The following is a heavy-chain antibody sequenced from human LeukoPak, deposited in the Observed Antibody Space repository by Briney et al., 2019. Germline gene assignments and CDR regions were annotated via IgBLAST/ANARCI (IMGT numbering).Heavy chain of an antibody. CDR1: GFTFSSYA. D-gene: IGHD1-26*01. Sequence: GGSLRLSCAASGFTFSSYAMSWVRQAPGKGLEWVSGISDSGGNTYYADSVKGRFTISRDNSNNTLYLQMNSLRAEDTAIYYCVALSGTYGPFDYWGHGTLVTVSS. CDR3: VALSGTYGPFDY. CDR2: ISDSGGNT. V-gene: IGHV3-23*01. J-gene: IGHJ4*01.